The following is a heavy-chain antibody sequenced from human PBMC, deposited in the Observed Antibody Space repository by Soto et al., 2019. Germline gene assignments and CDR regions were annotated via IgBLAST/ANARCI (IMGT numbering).Heavy chain of an antibody. D-gene: IGHD3-9*01. CDR2: ISGTASRT. CDR1: GFTPTKTA. Sequence: EVQLLESGGGLVLPGGSLRLSCAGSGFTPTKTALSWVRQAPGKGLEWVTTISGTASRTYYVDSVKGRFFISRDNSKNTVTLQMNNLTVDDTAVYYCATSFRYFDNWGQGTRVTVSS. CDR3: ATSFRYFDN. V-gene: IGHV3-23*01. J-gene: IGHJ4*02.